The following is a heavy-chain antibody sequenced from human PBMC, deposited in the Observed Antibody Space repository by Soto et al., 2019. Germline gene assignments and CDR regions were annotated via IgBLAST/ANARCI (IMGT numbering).Heavy chain of an antibody. CDR1: GGSISSYY. CDR3: ARSRSYCSSTSCYGNWFDP. J-gene: IGHJ5*02. Sequence: PSETLSLTCTVSGGSISSYYWSWIRQPPGKGLEWIGYIYYSGSTNYNPSLKSRVTISVDTSKNQFSLKLSSVTAADTAVYYCARSRSYCSSTSCYGNWFDPWGQGTLVTVSS. V-gene: IGHV4-59*01. D-gene: IGHD2-2*01. CDR2: IYYSGST.